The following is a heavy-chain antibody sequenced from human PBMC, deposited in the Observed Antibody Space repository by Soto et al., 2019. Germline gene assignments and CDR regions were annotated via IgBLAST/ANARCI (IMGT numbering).Heavy chain of an antibody. CDR2: IYYSGST. J-gene: IGHJ4*02. Sequence: RYYWSWIRQQPGKGLEWIGYIYYSGSTNYNPSLKSRVTISVDTSKNQFSLKLSSVTAADTAVYYCARTSGSYEFDYWGQGTLVSVSS. V-gene: IGHV4-59*01. CDR1: RYY. CDR3: ARTSGSYEFDY. D-gene: IGHD3-16*01.